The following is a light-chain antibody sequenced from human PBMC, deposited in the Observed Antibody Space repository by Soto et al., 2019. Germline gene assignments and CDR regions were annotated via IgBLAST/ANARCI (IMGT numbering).Light chain of an antibody. CDR1: QSVSSN. CDR3: QQYNNWPPRAWT. V-gene: IGKV3-15*01. CDR2: GAS. Sequence: EIVMTQSPATLSVSPGERATLSCRASQSVSSNLAWYQQKPGQAPRLLIYGASTRATGIPARFSGSGSGTDFTLTISSLQSEDFAVYYGQQYNNWPPRAWTFGQGTKVEIK. J-gene: IGKJ1*01.